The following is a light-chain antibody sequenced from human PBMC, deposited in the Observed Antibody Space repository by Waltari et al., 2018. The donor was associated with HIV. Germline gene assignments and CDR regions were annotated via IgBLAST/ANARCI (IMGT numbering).Light chain of an antibody. J-gene: IGLJ2*01. Sequence: SSKLTQDPAVSVAFGQTVRITCQGDSLEIYYASWFQQKPGQAPLLVIYGKNNRPTGIPDRFSGSFSGNTSSLTITGAQAEDEADYYCNYRDSSGTHPVLFGGGTRLSVL. CDR3: NYRDSSGTHPVL. CDR2: GKN. V-gene: IGLV3-19*01. CDR1: SLEIYY.